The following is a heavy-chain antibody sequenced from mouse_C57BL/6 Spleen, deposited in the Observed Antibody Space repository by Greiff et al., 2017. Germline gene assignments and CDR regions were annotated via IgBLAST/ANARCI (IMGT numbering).Heavy chain of an antibody. Sequence: EVKLEESGGGLVKPGGSLKLSCAASGFTFSSYTMSWVRQTPEKRLEWVATISGGGGNTYYPDSVKGRFTISRDNAKNTLYLQMSSLRSEDTALYYCASCPFYYAMDYWGQGTSVTVSS. V-gene: IGHV5-9*01. CDR3: ASCPFYYAMDY. J-gene: IGHJ4*01. CDR1: GFTFSSYT. CDR2: ISGGGGNT.